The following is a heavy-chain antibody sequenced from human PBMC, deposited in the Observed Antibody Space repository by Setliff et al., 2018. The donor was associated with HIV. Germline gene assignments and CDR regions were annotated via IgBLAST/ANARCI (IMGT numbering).Heavy chain of an antibody. CDR3: AALLVRGVIIIPPYNWFDP. Sequence: SVKVSCKASGNTLRNNVINWVRQAPGQGLEWMGVIIPMFRSANYAQNFQGRVTITADESTSTAYMELSSLRSEDTAVYYCAALLVRGVIIIPPYNWFDPWGQGTLVTVSS. J-gene: IGHJ5*02. CDR2: IIPMFRSA. CDR1: GNTLRNNV. V-gene: IGHV1-69*13. D-gene: IGHD3-10*01.